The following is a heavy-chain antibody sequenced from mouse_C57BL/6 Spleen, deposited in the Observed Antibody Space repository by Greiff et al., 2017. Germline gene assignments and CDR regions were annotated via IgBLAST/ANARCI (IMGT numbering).Heavy chain of an antibody. CDR2: INPGSGGT. CDR1: GYAFTNYL. Sequence: QVQLLQSGAELVRPGTSVKVSCKASGYAFTNYLIEWVKQRPGQGLEWIGVINPGSGGTNYNEKFKGKATLTADKSSSTAYMQLSSLTSEDSAVYFCARGPDMDYWGQGTSVTVSS. V-gene: IGHV1-54*01. CDR3: ARGPDMDY. J-gene: IGHJ4*01.